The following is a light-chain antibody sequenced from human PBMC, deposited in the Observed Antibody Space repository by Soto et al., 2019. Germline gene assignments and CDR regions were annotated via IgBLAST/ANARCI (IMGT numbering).Light chain of an antibody. V-gene: IGKV1-39*01. CDR2: AAS. J-gene: IGKJ1*01. CDR3: QQSTKWPGT. Sequence: DIQMTQSPSSLSASVGDRVTITCRASQSISTYLNWYQQKAGLAPKLLIYAASSLQSGVPTRFSGSGSGTEFTLTISSLQSEDFAIYYCQQSTKWPGTFGQGTKVDIK. CDR1: QSISTY.